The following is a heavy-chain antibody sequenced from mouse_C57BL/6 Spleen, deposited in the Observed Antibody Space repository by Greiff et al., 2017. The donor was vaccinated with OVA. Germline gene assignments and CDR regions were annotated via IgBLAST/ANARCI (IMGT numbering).Heavy chain of an antibody. D-gene: IGHD1-1*01. Sequence: VQRVESGAELARPGASVKLSCKASGYTFTRYGISWVKQRTGQGLEWIGEIYPRSGNTYYNEKFKGKATLTADKSSSTAYMELRSLTSEDSAVYFCARSAYGSRAAWFAYWGQGTLVTVSA. J-gene: IGHJ3*01. CDR2: IYPRSGNT. CDR1: GYTFTRYG. V-gene: IGHV1-81*01. CDR3: ARSAYGSRAAWFAY.